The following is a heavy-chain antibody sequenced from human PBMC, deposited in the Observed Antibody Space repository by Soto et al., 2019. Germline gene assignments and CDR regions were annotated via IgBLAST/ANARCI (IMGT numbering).Heavy chain of an antibody. CDR1: GVSVNNDNYY. Sequence: PSETLSLTCTVSGVSVNNDNYYWSWIRQPPGKGLEWIGYIYYTGSTTYNPSLKSRVTISLDTSRNHFSLSLSSVTAADTAVFYCAREYSKSPEAFDFWGRGTLVTVSS. D-gene: IGHD6-13*01. V-gene: IGHV4-61*03. CDR3: AREYSKSPEAFDF. J-gene: IGHJ4*02. CDR2: IYYTGST.